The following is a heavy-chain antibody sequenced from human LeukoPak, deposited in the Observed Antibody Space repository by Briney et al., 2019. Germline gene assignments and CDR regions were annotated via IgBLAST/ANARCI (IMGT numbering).Heavy chain of an antibody. Sequence: PSQTLSLTCAVSGGSISSGGYSWSWIRQQPGKGLEWIGYIYHSGSTYYNPSLKSRVTISVDRSKNQFSLKLSSVTAADTAVYYCAKYCSSNRCLDSWGQGTLVTVSS. J-gene: IGHJ4*02. CDR3: AKYCSSNRCLDS. CDR1: GGSISSGGYS. CDR2: IYHSGST. V-gene: IGHV4-30-2*02. D-gene: IGHD2-2*01.